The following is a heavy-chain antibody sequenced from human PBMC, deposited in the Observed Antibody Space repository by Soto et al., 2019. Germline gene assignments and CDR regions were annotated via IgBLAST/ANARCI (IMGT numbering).Heavy chain of an antibody. D-gene: IGHD3-10*01. CDR2: ISGSGGRI. V-gene: IGHV3-23*01. CDR1: GFSFSSYA. CDR3: AKERAMVWGVLDY. J-gene: IGHJ4*02. Sequence: GGSLRLSCAASGFSFSSYAMSWVRQAPGKGLEWVSGISGSGGRIYYADSVKGRFSISRDNSKNTLHLQMNSLGAEDTAVYYWAKERAMVWGVLDYWGQGTLVTVSS.